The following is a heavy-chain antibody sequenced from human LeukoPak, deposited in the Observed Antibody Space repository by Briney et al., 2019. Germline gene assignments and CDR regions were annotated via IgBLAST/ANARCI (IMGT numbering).Heavy chain of an antibody. D-gene: IGHD1-26*01. CDR3: ARESSGRIMAYYYYYMDV. CDR2: IYYSGST. Sequence: SETLSLTCSVSGGSISSHYWSWIRQPPGKGLEWIGYIYYSGSTNYNPSLKSRVTISVDTSKNQFSLKLSSVTAADTAVYYCARESSGRIMAYYYYYMDVWGKGTTVTVSS. J-gene: IGHJ6*03. V-gene: IGHV4-59*11. CDR1: GGSISSHY.